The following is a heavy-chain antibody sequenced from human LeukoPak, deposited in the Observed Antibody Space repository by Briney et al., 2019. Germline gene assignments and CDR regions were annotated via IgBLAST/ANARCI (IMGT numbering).Heavy chain of an antibody. J-gene: IGHJ6*02. CDR2: IYHSGST. Sequence: PSETLSITCAVSGGSISSSNWWSWVRQPPGKGLEWIGEIYHSGSTNYNPSLKSRVTISVDKSKNQFSLKLSSVTAADTAVYYCARARFLNAAPYYYYGMDVWGQGTRSPSP. V-gene: IGHV4-4*02. D-gene: IGHD2/OR15-2a*01. CDR3: ARARFLNAAPYYYYGMDV. CDR1: GGSISSSNW.